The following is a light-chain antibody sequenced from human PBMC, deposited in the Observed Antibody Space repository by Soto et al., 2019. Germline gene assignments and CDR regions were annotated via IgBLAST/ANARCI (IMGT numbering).Light chain of an antibody. CDR3: QQYNDNWPT. CDR2: GAS. CDR1: QSVRTN. V-gene: IGKV3-15*01. Sequence: EIVMTQYPDTLSVSPGETVTLSCGASQSVRTNLAWYQHKPGQSPRLLIYGASKRATGFPGRFSGSGSGTEFTLAISSLQSEDFAVYYCQQYNDNWPTFGQGTKV. J-gene: IGKJ1*01.